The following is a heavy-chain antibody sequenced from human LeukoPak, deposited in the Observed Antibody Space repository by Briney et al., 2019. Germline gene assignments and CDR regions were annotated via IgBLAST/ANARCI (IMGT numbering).Heavy chain of an antibody. V-gene: IGHV1-8*02. D-gene: IGHD2-15*01. CDR2: MNPNSGNT. CDR3: ARPLRGYRSGGSCYKGILVY. CDR1: GYTFTGYY. Sequence: ASVKVSCKASGYTFTGYYMHWVRQATGQGLEWMGWMNPNSGNTGYAQKFQGRVTMTRNTSISTAYMELSSLRSEDTAVYYCARPLRGYRSGGSCYKGILVYWGQGTLVTVSS. J-gene: IGHJ4*02.